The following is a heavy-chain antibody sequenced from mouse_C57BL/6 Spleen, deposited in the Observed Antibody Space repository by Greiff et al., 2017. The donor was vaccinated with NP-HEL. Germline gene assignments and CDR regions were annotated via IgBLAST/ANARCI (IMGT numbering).Heavy chain of an antibody. CDR2: IYPRDGST. CDR1: GYTFTDHT. V-gene: IGHV1-78*01. J-gene: IGHJ4*01. D-gene: IGHD1-1*01. Sequence: QVQLQQSDAELVKPGASVKISCKVSGYTFTDHTIHWMKQRPEQGLEWIGYIYPRDGSTKYNEKFKGKATLTADKSSSTAYMQLNSLTSEDSAVYFCARELLLSGRYYAMDYWGQGTSVTVSS. CDR3: ARELLLSGRYYAMDY.